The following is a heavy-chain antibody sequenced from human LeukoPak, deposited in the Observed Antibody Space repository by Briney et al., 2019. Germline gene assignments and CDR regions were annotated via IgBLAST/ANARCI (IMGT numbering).Heavy chain of an antibody. D-gene: IGHD1-26*01. V-gene: IGHV1-69*05. CDR3: AKDLGWELLGGFDY. J-gene: IGHJ4*02. Sequence: ASVKVSCKASGGTFSSYAISWVRQAPGQGLEWMGGIIPIFGTANYAQKFQGRVTITTDESTSTAYMGRSSLRSEDTALYYCAKDLGWELLGGFDYWGQGTLVTVSS. CDR2: IIPIFGTA. CDR1: GGTFSSYA.